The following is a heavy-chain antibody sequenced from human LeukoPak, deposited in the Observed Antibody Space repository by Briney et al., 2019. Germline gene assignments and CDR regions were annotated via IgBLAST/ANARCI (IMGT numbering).Heavy chain of an antibody. D-gene: IGHD3-3*01. Sequence: GGSLRLSCSASGFTFSRYPMHWVRQAPGKGLEYVSAISGNGGSTYYADSVKGRFTISRDNSKNTLYLQMSSLRTEDTAIYYCVKAQYDFWSGLDYWGQRTLVTVSS. CDR3: VKAQYDFWSGLDY. CDR2: ISGNGGST. V-gene: IGHV3-64D*09. J-gene: IGHJ4*02. CDR1: GFTFSRYP.